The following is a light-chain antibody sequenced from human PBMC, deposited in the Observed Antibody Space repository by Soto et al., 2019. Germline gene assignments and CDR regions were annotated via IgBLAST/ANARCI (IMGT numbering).Light chain of an antibody. CDR1: QSVSSN. J-gene: IGKJ4*01. CDR3: QQRSNWPPLT. Sequence: EIVMTHSPAPLSVSPCERATFSWSARQSVSSNLAWYQQKPGQAPRLLIYGASIRATGSPARFSGSGSGTEFTLTISRLEHEDFAVYYCQQRSNWPPLTFGGGTKVDIK. CDR2: GAS. V-gene: IGKV3-15*01.